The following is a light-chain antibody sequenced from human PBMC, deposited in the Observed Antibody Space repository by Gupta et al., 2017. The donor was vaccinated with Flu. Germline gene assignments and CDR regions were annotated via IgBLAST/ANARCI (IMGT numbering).Light chain of an antibody. V-gene: IGKV1-5*03. CDR3: HQDNTYPWT. CDR1: QSIAGW. J-gene: IGKJ1*01. CDR2: KAS. Sequence: DIQMTQSPSTLSAYVGDRVTITCRASQSIAGWLAWYQQKPGKAPKLLIYKASYLESGIQSRFSGSGSGTEFTLTIINLQPDDFATYYCHQDNTYPWTFGQGTQLEIK.